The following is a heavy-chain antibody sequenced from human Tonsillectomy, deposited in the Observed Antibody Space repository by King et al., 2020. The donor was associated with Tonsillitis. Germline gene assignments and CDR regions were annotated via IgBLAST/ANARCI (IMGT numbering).Heavy chain of an antibody. J-gene: IGHJ4*02. Sequence: DVQLLESGGNLVQPGGSLRLSCAASGFTFSSYAMSWVRQAPGKGLEWVSGISATGDSTNYADSVKGRFTISRDTSKNTLFLQMNGLRAEDTALYYCARRGSYYDFYYFDYWGQGTLVTVSS. CDR1: GFTFSSYA. V-gene: IGHV3-23*01. D-gene: IGHD1-26*01. CDR3: ARRGSYYDFYYFDY. CDR2: ISATGDST.